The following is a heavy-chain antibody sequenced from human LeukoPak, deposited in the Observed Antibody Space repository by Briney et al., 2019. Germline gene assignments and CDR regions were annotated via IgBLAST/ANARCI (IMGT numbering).Heavy chain of an antibody. CDR1: GFTVSTNY. J-gene: IGHJ4*02. CDR2: IFSGGST. Sequence: GGSLRLSCSASGFTVSTNYLSWVRQAPGKGLEWVSVIFSGGSTKYADSVKGRFTISGDISNNTLYLQMNSLRAEDTAIYYCARGQFDYWGQGTLVTVSS. CDR3: ARGQFDY. V-gene: IGHV3-53*01.